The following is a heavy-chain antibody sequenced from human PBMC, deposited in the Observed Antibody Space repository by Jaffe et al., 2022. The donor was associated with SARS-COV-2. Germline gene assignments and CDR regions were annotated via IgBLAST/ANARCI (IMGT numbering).Heavy chain of an antibody. D-gene: IGHD2-8*02. Sequence: QVQLQESGPRLVKPSETLSLTCTVSGGSVSNSNYYWGWIRQPPGKALEWIGSIYYTGDTYYNPSLKSRVTVSVDTSRNRFSLRVTSVTAADTAVYYCARHSPLVGENFDSWGRGTLVSVSS. V-gene: IGHV4-39*01. J-gene: IGHJ4*02. CDR2: IYYTGDT. CDR3: ARHSPLVGENFDS. CDR1: GGSVSNSNYY.